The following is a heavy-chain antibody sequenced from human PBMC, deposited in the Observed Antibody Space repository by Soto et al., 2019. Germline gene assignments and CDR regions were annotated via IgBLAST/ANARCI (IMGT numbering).Heavy chain of an antibody. CDR3: VKDACRVTVRGAPE. V-gene: IGHV3-23*01. J-gene: IGHJ1*01. CDR2: ISGDGDIT. D-gene: IGHD3-22*01. CDR1: GFIYRTYT. Sequence: EVQLLESRGGLVQPGESLRLSCAASGFIYRTYTMNWVRQAPGKGLEWVSGISGDGDITYYADSVKGRFTISRDNSKNTLYLQMNSLRAEDTAVYDCVKDACRVTVRGAPEWGQGTLVTVSS.